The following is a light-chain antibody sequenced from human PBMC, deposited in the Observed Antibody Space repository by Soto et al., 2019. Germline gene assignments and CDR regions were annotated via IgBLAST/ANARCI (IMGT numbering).Light chain of an antibody. Sequence: DIQRTQSPSSLSASVGARVTITCRASQIISTYLHWYQHKPGKAPKLLIYGASSLHSGVPSRFSGSGSGTEFTLTISSLQPEDFATYYCQQSSSTPWTFGPGTRVEIK. V-gene: IGKV1-39*01. CDR2: GAS. J-gene: IGKJ1*01. CDR3: QQSSSTPWT. CDR1: QIISTY.